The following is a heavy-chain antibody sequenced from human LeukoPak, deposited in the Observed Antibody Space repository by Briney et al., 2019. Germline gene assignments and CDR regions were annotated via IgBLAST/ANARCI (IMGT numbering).Heavy chain of an antibody. J-gene: IGHJ4*02. V-gene: IGHV1-46*01. Sequence: GASVKVSCKASGYTFTSYYMHWVRQAPGQGLEWMGIINPSGGSTSYAQKFQGRVTMTRDTSTSTVYMELSSLRSEDTAVYYSARGIGRDYYDSSGYLDYWGQGTLVTVSS. CDR1: GYTFTSYY. D-gene: IGHD3-22*01. CDR3: ARGIGRDYYDSSGYLDY. CDR2: INPSGGST.